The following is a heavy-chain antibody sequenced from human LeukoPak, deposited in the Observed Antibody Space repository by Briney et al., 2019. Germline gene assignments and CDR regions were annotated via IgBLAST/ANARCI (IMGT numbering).Heavy chain of an antibody. J-gene: IGHJ4*02. Sequence: GGSLRLSCAAFGFAFSSYSMNWVRQVPGKGLEWVSYISSSSSTIYYADSVKGRFTISRDNAKNSLYLQMNSLRAEDTAVYYCARDGYCSGSSCYSTTDYWGQGTLVTVSS. CDR3: ARDGYCSGSSCYSTTDY. D-gene: IGHD2-15*01. CDR2: ISSSSSTI. CDR1: GFAFSSYS. V-gene: IGHV3-48*04.